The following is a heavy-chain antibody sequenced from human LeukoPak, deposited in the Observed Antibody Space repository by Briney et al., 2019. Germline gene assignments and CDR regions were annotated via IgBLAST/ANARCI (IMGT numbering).Heavy chain of an antibody. CDR3: ARGRLVPPRGSYYFDS. V-gene: IGHV4-34*01. CDR1: GGSFSGYY. J-gene: IGHJ4*02. D-gene: IGHD2-8*01. Sequence: SETLSLTCAVYGGSFSGYYWSWIRQPPGKGLEWIGEINHSGSTNYNPSLKSRVTISVDTSKNQFSLKLSSVTAADTAVYYCARGRLVPPRGSYYFDSWDQGTLVTVSS. CDR2: INHSGST.